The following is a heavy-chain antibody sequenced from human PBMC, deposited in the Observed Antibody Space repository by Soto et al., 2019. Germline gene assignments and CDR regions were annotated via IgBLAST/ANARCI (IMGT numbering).Heavy chain of an antibody. Sequence: GGSLRLSCAASGFTFSSYAMSWVRQAPGKGLEWVSAISGSGGSTYYADSVKGRFTISRDNSKNTLYLQMNSLRSEDTAVYYCARGSGYSYGYGVLWWVKPLPKYYCGMDVWGQGTTVTVSS. CDR2: ISGSGGST. D-gene: IGHD5-18*01. V-gene: IGHV3-23*01. CDR1: GFTFSSYA. J-gene: IGHJ6*02. CDR3: ARGSGYSYGYGVLWWVKPLPKYYCGMDV.